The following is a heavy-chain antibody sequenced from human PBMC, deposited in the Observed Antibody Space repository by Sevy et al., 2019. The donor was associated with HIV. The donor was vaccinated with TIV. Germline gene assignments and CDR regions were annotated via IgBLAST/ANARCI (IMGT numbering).Heavy chain of an antibody. J-gene: IGHJ4*02. V-gene: IGHV3-30*18. CDR2: ISFDGANR. D-gene: IGHD4-17*01. CDR3: AKEHAVTTEWVVFDS. CDR1: GFTFSHYA. Sequence: GGSLRLSCAASGFTFSHYAMHWVRQAPGKGLEWVAAISFDGANRNYADSVKGRFTISRDDSKNTVYLQLRGLRSEDTAVYFCAKEHAVTTEWVVFDSWGQGTLVTVSS.